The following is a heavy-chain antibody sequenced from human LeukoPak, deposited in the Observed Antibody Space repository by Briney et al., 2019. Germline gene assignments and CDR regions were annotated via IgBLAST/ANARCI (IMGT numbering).Heavy chain of an antibody. CDR1: GFTFSSYD. J-gene: IGHJ4*02. Sequence: HSGGSLRLSCAASGFTFSSYDMHWVRQATGKGLEWVSAIGTAGDTYYPGSVKGRFTISRENAKNSLYLQMNGLRAGDTAVYYCARGLGIPAATAPYYFDYWGQGTLVTVSS. CDR2: IGTAGDT. CDR3: ARGLGIPAATAPYYFDY. D-gene: IGHD2-2*01. V-gene: IGHV3-13*01.